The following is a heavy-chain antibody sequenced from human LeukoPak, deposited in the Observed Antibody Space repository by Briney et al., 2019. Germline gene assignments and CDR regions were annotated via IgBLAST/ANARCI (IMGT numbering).Heavy chain of an antibody. D-gene: IGHD1-26*01. J-gene: IGHJ6*03. CDR1: GDSISSGGYS. Sequence: PSETLSLTCAVSGDSISSGGYSWSWIRQTPGKGLEWIGRIYTSGSTNYNPSLKSRVTMSVDTSKNQFSLKLSSVTAADTAVYYCARMGLDTYYYYYMDVWGKGTTVTISS. CDR3: ARMGLDTYYYYYMDV. V-gene: IGHV4-61*02. CDR2: IYTSGST.